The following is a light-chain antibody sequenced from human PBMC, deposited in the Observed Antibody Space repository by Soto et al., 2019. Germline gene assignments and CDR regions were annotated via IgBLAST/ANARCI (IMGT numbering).Light chain of an antibody. CDR3: SSYAGSNNFV. Sequence: QSVLTQPPSASGSPGQSVTISCTGTSSDVGGYDYVSWYQQHPGKAPKLVISEVSRQPSGVPDRFSGSKSGNTASLTVSGLQAEDEADYYCSSYAGSNNFVFGTGTKLTVL. CDR1: SSDVGGYDY. J-gene: IGLJ1*01. V-gene: IGLV2-8*01. CDR2: EVS.